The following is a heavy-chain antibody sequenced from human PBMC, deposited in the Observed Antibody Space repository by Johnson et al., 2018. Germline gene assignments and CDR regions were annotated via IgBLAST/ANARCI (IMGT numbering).Heavy chain of an antibody. J-gene: IGHJ3*02. Sequence: EVQLLESGGGLVQPGGSLRLSCAASGFTFSSYWMHWVRQAPGKGLVWVSRINSDGSSTSYADSVKGRFTISRDNAKNTLYLKMNRLGAEDTAVYYWARARTGFGGCSCCPDVAFDIWGQGTMVTVSS. CDR3: ARARTGFGGCSCCPDVAFDI. V-gene: IGHV3-74*01. CDR2: INSDGSST. D-gene: IGHD2-15*01. CDR1: GFTFSSYW.